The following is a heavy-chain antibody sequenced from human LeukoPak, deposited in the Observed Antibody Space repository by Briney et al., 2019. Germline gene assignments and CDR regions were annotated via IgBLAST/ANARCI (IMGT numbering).Heavy chain of an antibody. CDR3: ARDSRGYSGYDLGKYYFDY. J-gene: IGHJ4*02. CDR1: GFTFNNYA. Sequence: GGSLRLSRAASGFTFNNYAIHWARQAPGKGLEWVSSIGSSSSYIYYADSVKGRFTISRDNAKNSLYLQMNSLRAEDTAVYYCARDSRGYSGYDLGKYYFDYWGQGTLVTVSS. V-gene: IGHV3-21*01. D-gene: IGHD5-12*01. CDR2: IGSSSSYI.